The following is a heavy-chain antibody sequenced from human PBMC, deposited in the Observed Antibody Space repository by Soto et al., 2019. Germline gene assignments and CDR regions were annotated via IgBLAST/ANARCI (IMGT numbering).Heavy chain of an antibody. Sequence: LSLPCTDSGAYLSRGDYYWSWIWLPAGAGMEWIGYIYYSGSTYYNPSLKSRVNISVDTSKNQFSLNLSSVTAADTAVYYCARDVLSDYGGNWFAFDIWRQGKRVTVSS. CDR3: ARDVLSDYGGNWFAFDI. CDR2: IYYSGST. CDR1: GAYLSRGDYY. V-gene: IGHV4-30-4*01. J-gene: IGHJ3*02. D-gene: IGHD4-17*01.